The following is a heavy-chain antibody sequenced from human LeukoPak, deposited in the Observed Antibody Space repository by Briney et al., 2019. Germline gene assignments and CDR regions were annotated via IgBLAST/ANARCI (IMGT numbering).Heavy chain of an antibody. J-gene: IGHJ4*02. CDR3: ARETIAVAAPDY. CDR1: GGSISSGDYY. CDR2: IYYSGST. V-gene: IGHV4-30-4*08. D-gene: IGHD6-19*01. Sequence: PSETLSLTCTVSGGSISSGDYYWSWIRQPPGKGLEWIGYIYYSGSTYYNPSLKSRVTISVDTSKNQLSLKLSSVTAADTAVYYCARETIAVAAPDYWGQGTLVTVSS.